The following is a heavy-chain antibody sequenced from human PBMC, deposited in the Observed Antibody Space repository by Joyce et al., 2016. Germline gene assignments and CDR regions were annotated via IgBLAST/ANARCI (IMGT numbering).Heavy chain of an antibody. CDR2: IWDNGIKK. D-gene: IGHD2-2*01. CDR3: VKNAIDPWALDS. J-gene: IGHJ4*02. CDR1: GFTFGSYC. V-gene: IGHV3-33*06. Sequence: QLVESGGGVVQPGGSLRLSCAASGFTFGSYCMHWVRQAPGKGLEGTAAIWDNGIKKSYRASVKGRFTVSRDNSKDTLYLQMSSLRVEDTAFYYCVKNAIDPWALDSWGQGTLVTVSS.